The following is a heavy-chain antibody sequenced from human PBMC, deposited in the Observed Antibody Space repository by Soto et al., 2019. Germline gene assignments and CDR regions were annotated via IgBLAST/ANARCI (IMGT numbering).Heavy chain of an antibody. J-gene: IGHJ4*02. CDR3: AKTGQGYSSGPDTDY. V-gene: IGHV3-23*01. D-gene: IGHD6-19*01. CDR2: ISGSGGST. CDR1: GFTFSSYA. Sequence: PGGSLRLSCAASGFTFSSYAMSWVRQAPGKGLEWVSAISGSGGSTYYADSVKGRFTISRDNSKNTLYLQMNSLRAEDTAVYYCAKTGQGYSSGPDTDYWGQGTLVTVSS.